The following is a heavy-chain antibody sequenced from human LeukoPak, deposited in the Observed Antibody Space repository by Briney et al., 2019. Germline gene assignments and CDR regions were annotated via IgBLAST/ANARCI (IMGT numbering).Heavy chain of an antibody. CDR2: ISHSGSP. Sequence: SETLSLTCAVYGGPLSGYYWSWIRQPPGKGLEWIGQISHSGSPSYNPSLKSRVTISIDTSRNQFSLKVNSVTAADTAVYYCARLMSSYVWGSYTPPNWFGPWGQGALVTVSS. J-gene: IGHJ5*02. CDR1: GGPLSGYY. D-gene: IGHD3-16*01. CDR3: ARLMSSYVWGSYTPPNWFGP. V-gene: IGHV4-34*01.